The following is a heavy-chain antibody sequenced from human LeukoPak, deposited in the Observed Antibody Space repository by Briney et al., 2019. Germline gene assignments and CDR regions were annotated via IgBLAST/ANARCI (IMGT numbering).Heavy chain of an antibody. D-gene: IGHD3-3*01. V-gene: IGHV3-48*01. CDR2: ISSSSSTI. CDR3: AREYYDFWSGYAKPYYYYYYYMDV. CDR1: GFTFSSYS. J-gene: IGHJ6*03. Sequence: GGSLRLSCAASGFTFSSYSMNWVRQAPGKGLEWVSYISSSSSTIYYADSVKGRFTISRDNAKNSLYLQVNSLRGEDTAVYYCAREYYDFWSGYAKPYYYYYYYMDVWGKGTTVTVSS.